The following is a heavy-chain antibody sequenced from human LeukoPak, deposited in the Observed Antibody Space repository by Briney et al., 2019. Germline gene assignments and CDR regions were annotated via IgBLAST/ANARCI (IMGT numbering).Heavy chain of an antibody. CDR3: ARQAPHSSGWYYFDY. J-gene: IGHJ4*02. D-gene: IGHD3-22*01. Sequence: ASVTVSCKASGYTLTSYAISWVRQAPGQGLEWMGWISGYNGNTNYVQKLQGRVTMTTDTSTSTAYMELRSLRSDDTAVYYCARQAPHSSGWYYFDYWGQGTLVTVSS. CDR1: GYTLTSYA. V-gene: IGHV1-18*01. CDR2: ISGYNGNT.